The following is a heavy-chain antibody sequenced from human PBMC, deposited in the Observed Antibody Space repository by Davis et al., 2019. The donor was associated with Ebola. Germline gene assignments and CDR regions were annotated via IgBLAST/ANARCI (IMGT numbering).Heavy chain of an antibody. Sequence: GGSLRLSCAASGFTFSSYGMHWVRQAPGKGLEWVAVISYDGSNKYYADSVKGRFTISRDNSKNTLYLQMNSLRAEDTAVYYCAKDRYGYSSGSDSYFDYWGQGTLVTVSS. V-gene: IGHV3-30*18. J-gene: IGHJ4*02. D-gene: IGHD6-19*01. CDR1: GFTFSSYG. CDR3: AKDRYGYSSGSDSYFDY. CDR2: ISYDGSNK.